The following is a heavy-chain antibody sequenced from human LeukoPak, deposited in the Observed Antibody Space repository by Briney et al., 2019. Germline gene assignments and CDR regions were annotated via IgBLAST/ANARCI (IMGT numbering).Heavy chain of an antibody. CDR2: ISAYNNNT. V-gene: IGHV1-18*01. J-gene: IGHJ5*02. CDR1: GYTFSNYG. D-gene: IGHD6-19*01. CDR3: ARVGDSGWYRGEEP. Sequence: ASVKVSCKTSGYTFSNYGVSWVRQAPGQGLEWMGWISAYNNNTNYAQKFQGRLTMTTDTSTSTAYMELRSLRSDDTAVYYCARVGDSGWYRGEEPWGQGTLVTVSS.